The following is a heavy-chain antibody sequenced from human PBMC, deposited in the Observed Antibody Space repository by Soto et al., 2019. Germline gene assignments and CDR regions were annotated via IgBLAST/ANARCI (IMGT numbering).Heavy chain of an antibody. J-gene: IGHJ4*02. D-gene: IGHD3-3*01. CDR1: GDSISNYY. Sequence: SETLSLTCTVSGDSISNYYWSWIRQPPGKGLEWIGYIYYSGSTNYNPSLKSRVTISLDTSKNQFSLNLNSVTAADTAVYFCARVFGSTARGYYFDYWGLGTLVT. CDR3: ARVFGSTARGYYFDY. CDR2: IYYSGST. V-gene: IGHV4-59*01.